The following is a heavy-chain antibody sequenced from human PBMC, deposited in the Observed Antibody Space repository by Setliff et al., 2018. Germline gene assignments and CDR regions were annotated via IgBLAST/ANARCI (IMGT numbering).Heavy chain of an antibody. Sequence: SETLSLTCAVSGYFIDSGYFWGWIRQPPGKGLEWIGNIFISGGITHYSPSLRSRVTIVVDTSKNQFSLRLNPATAADTAVYYCARLRGAFDYWGQGTLVTVSS. CDR3: ARLRGAFDY. D-gene: IGHD3-16*01. V-gene: IGHV4-38-2*01. CDR1: GYFIDSGYF. J-gene: IGHJ4*02. CDR2: IFISGGIT.